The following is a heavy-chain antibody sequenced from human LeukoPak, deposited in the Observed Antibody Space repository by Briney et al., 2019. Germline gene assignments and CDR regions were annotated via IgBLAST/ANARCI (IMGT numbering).Heavy chain of an antibody. J-gene: IGHJ4*02. Sequence: VASVKVSCKASGYTFTGYYMHWVRQAPGQGLEWMGWINPNSGGTNYAQKFQGWVTMTRDKSISTAYMELSRLRSDDTAVYYCASGPWAYSSGWDTCLWDYRGQGTLVTVSS. V-gene: IGHV1-2*04. CDR1: GYTFTGYY. CDR3: ASGPWAYSSGWDTCLWDY. CDR2: INPNSGGT. D-gene: IGHD6-19*01.